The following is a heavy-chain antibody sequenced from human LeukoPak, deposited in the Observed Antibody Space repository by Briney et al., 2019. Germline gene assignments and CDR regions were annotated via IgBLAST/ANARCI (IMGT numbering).Heavy chain of an antibody. D-gene: IGHD3-16*01. V-gene: IGHV3-23*01. CDR3: AKGKVNHDGAFDF. Sequence: GGSLRLSCVVSGFSFSSCAMAWVRQAPGKGLEWVSSISAGGRTYYADSGKGRFTISRDNSKETVFLQMNSLRAEDTAHYYCAKGKVNHDGAFDFWGQGTTVTVSS. CDR2: ISAGGRT. CDR1: GFSFSSCA. J-gene: IGHJ3*01.